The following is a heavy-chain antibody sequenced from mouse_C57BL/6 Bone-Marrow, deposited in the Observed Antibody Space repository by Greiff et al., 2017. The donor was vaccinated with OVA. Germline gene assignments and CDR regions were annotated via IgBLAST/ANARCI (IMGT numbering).Heavy chain of an antibody. CDR2: ISNGGGST. Sequence: EVKLMESGGGLVQPGGSLKLSCAASGFTFSDYYMYWVRQTPEKRLEWVAYISNGGGSTYYPDTVKGRFTISRDNAKNTLYPQMSRLKSEDTAMYYCARQRGSYYYGSSYFAMDYWGQGTSVTVSS. D-gene: IGHD1-1*01. J-gene: IGHJ4*01. CDR3: ARQRGSYYYGSSYFAMDY. V-gene: IGHV5-12*01. CDR1: GFTFSDYY.